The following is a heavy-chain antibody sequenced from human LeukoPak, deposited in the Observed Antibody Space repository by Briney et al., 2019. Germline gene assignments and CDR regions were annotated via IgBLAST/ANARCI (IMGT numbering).Heavy chain of an antibody. CDR2: INNSVSSI. J-gene: IGHJ6*03. D-gene: IGHD1-26*01. CDR1: GFTLKNFY. Sequence: GGSLRLSCEASGFTLKNFYMSWVRQAPGKGLEWVSYINNSVSSIYYADSVKGRFTISRDNAKNSLYLQMNSLRAEDTAVYYCARDPYSGTYGDTYYYYMDVWGKGTTVTISS. V-gene: IGHV3-11*04. CDR3: ARDPYSGTYGDTYYYYMDV.